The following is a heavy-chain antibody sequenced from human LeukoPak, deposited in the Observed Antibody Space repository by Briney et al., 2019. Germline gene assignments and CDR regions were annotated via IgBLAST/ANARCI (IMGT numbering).Heavy chain of an antibody. V-gene: IGHV3-33*01. CDR1: GFTFSSYG. J-gene: IGHJ4*02. CDR3: ARGPCDKCTYFDY. D-gene: IGHD2-8*01. Sequence: GRSLRLPCAASGFTFSSYGMHWVRQAPGKGLEWVAVIWYDGSNKYYADSVKGRFTISRDNSKNTLYLQMNSLRAEDTAVYYCARGPCDKCTYFDYWGQGTLVTVSS. CDR2: IWYDGSNK.